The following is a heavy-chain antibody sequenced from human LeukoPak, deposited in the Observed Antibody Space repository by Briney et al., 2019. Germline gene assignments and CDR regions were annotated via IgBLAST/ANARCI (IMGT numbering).Heavy chain of an antibody. Sequence: GGSLRLSCAASGFTFSSYAMSWVRQAPGKGLEWVSAISGSGGSTYYADSVKGRFTISRDNSKNTLYLQMNSLRAEDTAVYYCAKVGDVVPAAISRAFDIWGQGTMVTVSS. J-gene: IGHJ3*02. CDR2: ISGSGGST. D-gene: IGHD2-2*01. CDR3: AKVGDVVPAAISRAFDI. V-gene: IGHV3-23*01. CDR1: GFTFSSYA.